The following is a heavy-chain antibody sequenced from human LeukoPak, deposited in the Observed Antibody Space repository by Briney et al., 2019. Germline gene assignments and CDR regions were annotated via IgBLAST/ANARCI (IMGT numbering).Heavy chain of an antibody. CDR1: GFTFSSYG. CDR2: IWSDDRNK. J-gene: IGHJ4*02. Sequence: GGSLRLSCAASGFTFSSYGMHWVRQAPGKGLEWVALIWSDDRNKYYADSVKGQFTISRDNSKNTLYLQMNSLRAEDTAVYYCARDYGGDAGLDSWGQGTLDTVSS. D-gene: IGHD4-23*01. CDR3: ARDYGGDAGLDS. V-gene: IGHV3-33*01.